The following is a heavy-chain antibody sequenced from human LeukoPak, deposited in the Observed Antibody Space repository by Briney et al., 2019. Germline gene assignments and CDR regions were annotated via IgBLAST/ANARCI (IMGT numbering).Heavy chain of an antibody. D-gene: IGHD3-3*01. Sequence: SETLSLTCTVSGGSISTYSWSWIRQPPGKGLEWIGYIYYSGNTNYNPSLKSRVTISVDTSKNQFSLKLSSVTAADTAVYYCARAVDFWSDMDVWGKGTTVTVSS. J-gene: IGHJ6*03. CDR2: IYYSGNT. CDR1: GGSISTYS. CDR3: ARAVDFWSDMDV. V-gene: IGHV4-59*01.